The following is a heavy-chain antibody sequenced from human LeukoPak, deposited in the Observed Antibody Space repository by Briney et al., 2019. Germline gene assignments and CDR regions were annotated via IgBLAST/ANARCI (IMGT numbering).Heavy chain of an antibody. CDR1: GFTFSSYW. V-gene: IGHV3-7*01. D-gene: IGHD6-6*01. J-gene: IGHJ4*02. CDR2: IKKDGSEK. CDR3: ARDGYSSSSFDY. Sequence: GGSLRLSCAASGFTFSSYWMSWVRQAPGKGLEWVANIKKDGSEKYYADSVKGRFTISRDNSKNTLYLQMNSLRAEDTAVYYCARDGYSSSSFDYWGQGTLVTVSS.